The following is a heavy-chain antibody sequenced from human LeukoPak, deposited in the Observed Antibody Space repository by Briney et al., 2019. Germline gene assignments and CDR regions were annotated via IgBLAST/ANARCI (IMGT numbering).Heavy chain of an antibody. CDR2: ISGSGGST. CDR1: GFTFSSYA. V-gene: IGHV3-23*01. Sequence: GGSLRLSCAASGFTFSSYAMSCVRQAPGKAMEGVSAISGSGGSTYYADSVKGRFTISRDNSKNKLYLQMNSMRAEDTAVYYCAKYPSPMPPVGAFDIWGQGTMVTVSS. CDR3: AKYPSPMPPVGAFDI. D-gene: IGHD2-2*01. J-gene: IGHJ3*02.